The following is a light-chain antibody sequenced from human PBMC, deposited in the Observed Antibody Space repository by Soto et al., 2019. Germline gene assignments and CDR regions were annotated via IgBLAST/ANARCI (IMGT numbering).Light chain of an antibody. Sequence: QSVLTQPPSASGSPGQSVTISCTGTSSDVGGYNYVSWYQQHPGKAPKLMIYEVSKRPSGVPDRFSGSKSGNTASLTVSALPAEDEADYYCSSYAGSNWWVFGTGTKVTVL. V-gene: IGLV2-8*01. J-gene: IGLJ1*01. CDR3: SSYAGSNWWV. CDR1: SSDVGGYNY. CDR2: EVS.